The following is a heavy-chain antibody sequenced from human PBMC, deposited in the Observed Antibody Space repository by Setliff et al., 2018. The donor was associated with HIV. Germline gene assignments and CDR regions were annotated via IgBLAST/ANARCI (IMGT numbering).Heavy chain of an antibody. Sequence: TLSLTCAVYGGSFSGCYWTWIRQPPGKGLEWIGEINNSGSTNYNPSLKSRVTISVDTSKNQFSLKLSSVTPADTAVYYCASHAPYTSSWNAAAFDIWGQGTMVTVSS. D-gene: IGHD6-13*01. V-gene: IGHV4-34*01. J-gene: IGHJ3*02. CDR3: ASHAPYTSSWNAAAFDI. CDR1: GGSFSGCY. CDR2: INNSGST.